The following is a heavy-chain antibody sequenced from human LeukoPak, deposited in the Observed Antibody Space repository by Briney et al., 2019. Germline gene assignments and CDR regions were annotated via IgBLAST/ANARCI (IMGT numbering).Heavy chain of an antibody. CDR3: ARDVNGGNFDY. V-gene: IGHV3-33*01. CDR1: GFTFSSYG. D-gene: IGHD4-23*01. CDR2: IWYDGSNK. Sequence: GGSLRLSCAASGFTFSSYGMHWVRQAPGKGLEWVAVIWYDGSNKYYADSVKGRFTISRGNSKNTLYLQMNSLRAEDTAGYYCARDVNGGNFDYWGQGTLVTVSS. J-gene: IGHJ4*02.